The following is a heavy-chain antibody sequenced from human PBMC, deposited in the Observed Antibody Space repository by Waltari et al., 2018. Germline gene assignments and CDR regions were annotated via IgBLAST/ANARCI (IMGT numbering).Heavy chain of an antibody. D-gene: IGHD3-22*01. CDR1: GGSVSSGSYY. J-gene: IGHJ3*02. Sequence: QVQLQESGPGLVKPSETLSLTCTVSGGSVSSGSYYWSWIRQPPGKGLEWIGYIYYSGSTNYNPSLKSRVTIAVDTSKNQFSLQLSSVTAADTAVYYCARSPMIVVAAASFDIWGQGTMVTVSS. V-gene: IGHV4-61*01. CDR3: ARSPMIVVAAASFDI. CDR2: IYYSGST.